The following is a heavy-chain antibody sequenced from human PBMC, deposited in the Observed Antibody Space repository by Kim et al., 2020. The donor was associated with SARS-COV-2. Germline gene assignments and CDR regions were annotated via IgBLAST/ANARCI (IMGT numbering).Heavy chain of an antibody. CDR2: INPNSGGT. CDR3: ARWFGAPKNYYYGMDV. D-gene: IGHD3-10*01. V-gene: IGHV1-2*06. J-gene: IGHJ6*02. Sequence: ASVKVSCKASGYTFTGYYMHWVRQAPGQGLEWMGRINPNSGGTNYAQKFQGRVTMTRDTSISTAYMELSRLRSDDTAVYYCARWFGAPKNYYYGMDVWGQGTPVTVSS. CDR1: GYTFTGYY.